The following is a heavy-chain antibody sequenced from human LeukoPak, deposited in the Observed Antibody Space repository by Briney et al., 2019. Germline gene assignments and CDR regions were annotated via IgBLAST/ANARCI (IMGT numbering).Heavy chain of an antibody. CDR3: ARETWSDY. D-gene: IGHD2-8*02. CDR2: ISYDGSNK. J-gene: IGHJ4*02. CDR1: GFTFSSYA. V-gene: IGHV3-30-3*01. Sequence: PGGSLRLSCAASGFTFSSYAMHWVRQAPGKGLEWVAVISYDGSNKYYADSVKGRFTISRDSSKSTPYLQMNSLRVEDTAVYYCARETWSDYWGQGTLVTVSS.